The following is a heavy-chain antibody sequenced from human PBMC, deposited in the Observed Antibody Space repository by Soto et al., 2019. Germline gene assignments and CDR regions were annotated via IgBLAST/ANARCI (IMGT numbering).Heavy chain of an antibody. D-gene: IGHD6-19*01. CDR2: ISGSGGST. CDR3: AKGGGMYSSGWYGVYYYYYMDV. V-gene: IGHV3-23*01. Sequence: EVQLLESGGGLVQPGGSLRLSCAASGFTFSSYAMSWVRQAPGKGLEWVSAISGSGGSTYYADSVKGRFTISRDNSKNTLYLQMNSLRAEDTAVYYCAKGGGMYSSGWYGVYYYYYMDVWGKGTTVTVSS. J-gene: IGHJ6*03. CDR1: GFTFSSYA.